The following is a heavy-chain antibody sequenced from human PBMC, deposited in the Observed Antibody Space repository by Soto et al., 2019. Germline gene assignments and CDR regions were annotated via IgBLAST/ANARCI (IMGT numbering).Heavy chain of an antibody. CDR1: GGSISSGDYY. D-gene: IGHD6-19*01. Sequence: QVQLQESGPGLVKPSQTLSLTCTVSGGSISSGDYYWSWIRQPPGKGLEWIGYIYYSGSTYYNPSLQXRXTXPXXTAKNQFSLKLSSVTAADTAVYYCAHSGSGRAFDIWGQGTMVTVSS. V-gene: IGHV4-30-4*01. CDR3: AHSGSGRAFDI. J-gene: IGHJ3*02. CDR2: IYYSGST.